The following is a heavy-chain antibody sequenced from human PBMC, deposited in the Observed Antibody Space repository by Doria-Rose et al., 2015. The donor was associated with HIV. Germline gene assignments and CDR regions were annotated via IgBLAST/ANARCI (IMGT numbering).Heavy chain of an antibody. J-gene: IGHJ6*03. V-gene: IGHV4-31*03. Sequence: QVQLQESGPGLVKPSQTLSLTCTVSGGSISSGGYYWSWIRQHPGKGLEWIGYIYYSGSTYYNPSLRSRLTISLDTSKNQFSLKLISVTAADTAVYYCARGHDLWSMDVWGKGTTVTVS. CDR1: GGSISSGGYY. CDR2: IYYSGST. CDR3: ARGHDLWSMDV. D-gene: IGHD3-3*01.